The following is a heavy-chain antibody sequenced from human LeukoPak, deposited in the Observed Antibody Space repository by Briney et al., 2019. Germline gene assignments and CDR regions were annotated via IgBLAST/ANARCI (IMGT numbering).Heavy chain of an antibody. Sequence: GGSLRLSCAASGFTFSSYWMSWVRQAPGKGLEWVANIKEDGSDKWYVDSVKGRFTISRDNAKNSLYLQMNSLRAEDTAVYYCARDRDYDLFGYWGQGTLVTVSS. CDR3: ARDRDYDLFGY. CDR1: GFTFSSYW. CDR2: IKEDGSDK. V-gene: IGHV3-7*01. D-gene: IGHD3-3*01. J-gene: IGHJ4*02.